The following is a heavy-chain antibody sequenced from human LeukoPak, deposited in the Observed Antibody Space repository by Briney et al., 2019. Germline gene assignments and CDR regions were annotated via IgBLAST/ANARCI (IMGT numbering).Heavy chain of an antibody. J-gene: IGHJ6*04. CDR2: IWYDGSNK. CDR1: GFTFSSYG. D-gene: IGHD3-16*01. V-gene: IGHV3-33*01. CDR3: AREPFENYGMDV. Sequence: QPGGSLRLSCAASGFTFSSYGMHWVRQAPGKGLEWVAVIWYDGSNKYYADSVKGRFTISRDNSKNTLYLQMNSLRAEDTAVYYCAREPFENYGMDVWGKGTTVTVSS.